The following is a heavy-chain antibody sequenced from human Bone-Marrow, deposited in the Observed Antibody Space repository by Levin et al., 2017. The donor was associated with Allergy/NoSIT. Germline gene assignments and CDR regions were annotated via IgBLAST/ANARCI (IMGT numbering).Heavy chain of an antibody. Sequence: GESLKISCAASGFIFSYYDMNWVRQAPGKGLEWISYISISSSTILYADSVRGRFTISRDDAKNSLFLQMNSLRDEDTAIYYCARDRSSTRSPMEYWGQGTLVTGSS. CDR2: ISISSSTI. CDR3: ARDRSSTRSPMEY. J-gene: IGHJ4*02. V-gene: IGHV3-48*02. CDR1: GFIFSYYD. D-gene: IGHD3-10*01.